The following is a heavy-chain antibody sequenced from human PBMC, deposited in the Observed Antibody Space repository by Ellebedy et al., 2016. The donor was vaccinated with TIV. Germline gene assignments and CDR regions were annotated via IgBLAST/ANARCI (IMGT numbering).Heavy chain of an antibody. D-gene: IGHD1-26*01. Sequence: SETLSLXXAVSGASISSGGYHWTWVRHVPGQGLEWIGYIYASGRTFYNPSLKGRASISVDTSENRFSLKLDSVTVADTAVYYCARAYYGPDYWGQGTRVTVSP. CDR2: IYASGRT. CDR3: ARAYYGPDY. CDR1: GASISSGGYH. V-gene: IGHV4-31*11. J-gene: IGHJ4*02.